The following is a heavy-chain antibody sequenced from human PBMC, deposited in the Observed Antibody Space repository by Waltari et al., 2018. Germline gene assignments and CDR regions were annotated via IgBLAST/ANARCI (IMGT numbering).Heavy chain of an antibody. V-gene: IGHV1-3*01. CDR2: INAGNGNT. Sequence: QVQLVQSGAEVKKPGASVKVSCKASGYTFTSYAMHWVRQAPGQRLEWMGWINAGNGNTKYSQKFQGRVTITSDTSASTAYMELSSLRSEDTAVYYCASGSIAAAGPDYFDYWGQGTLVTVSS. J-gene: IGHJ4*02. CDR3: ASGSIAAAGPDYFDY. CDR1: GYTFTSYA. D-gene: IGHD6-13*01.